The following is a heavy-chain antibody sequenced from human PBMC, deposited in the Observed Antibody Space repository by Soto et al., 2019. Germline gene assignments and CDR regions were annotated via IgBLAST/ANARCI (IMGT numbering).Heavy chain of an antibody. D-gene: IGHD3-3*01. CDR2: INHSGST. V-gene: IGHV4-34*01. J-gene: IGHJ5*02. Sequence: SETLSLTCAVYGGSFSGYYWSWIRQPPGKGLEWIGEINHSGSTNYNPSLKSRVTISVDTSKNQFSLKLSSVTAADTAEYYCAREWSGPNWFDPWGQGTLVTVSS. CDR1: GGSFSGYY. CDR3: AREWSGPNWFDP.